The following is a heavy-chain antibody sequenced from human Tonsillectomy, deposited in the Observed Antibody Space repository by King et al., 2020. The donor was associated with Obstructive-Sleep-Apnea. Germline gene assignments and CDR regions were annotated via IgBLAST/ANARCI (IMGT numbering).Heavy chain of an antibody. CDR3: AIDIGIAVAEGYFDY. D-gene: IGHD6-19*01. V-gene: IGHV3-43D*03. Sequence: VQLVESGGVVVQPGGSLRLSCAASGFTFDDYAMHLVRQAPGKGLEWVSLISWDGGRTYYADSVKGRFTISRDNSKNSLYLQMNSLRAEDTALYYCAIDIGIAVAEGYFDYWGQGTLVTVSS. CDR1: GFTFDDYA. CDR2: ISWDGGRT. J-gene: IGHJ4*02.